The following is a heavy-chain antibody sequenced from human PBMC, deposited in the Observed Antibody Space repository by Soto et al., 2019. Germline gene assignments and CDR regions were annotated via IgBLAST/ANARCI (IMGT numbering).Heavy chain of an antibody. Sequence: ASVKVSCKASGGTFSSYAISWVRQAPGQGLEWMGGIIPIFGTANYAQKFQGRVTITADESTSTAYMELSSLRSEDTAVYYCARGLTYLRFIESLAYYYYGMDVWGQGTTVTVSS. J-gene: IGHJ6*02. V-gene: IGHV1-69*13. CDR2: IIPIFGTA. CDR3: ARGLTYLRFIESLAYYYYGMDV. D-gene: IGHD3-3*01. CDR1: GGTFSSYA.